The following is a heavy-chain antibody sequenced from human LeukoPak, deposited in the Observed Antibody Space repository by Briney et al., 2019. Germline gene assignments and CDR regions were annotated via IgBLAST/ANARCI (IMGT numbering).Heavy chain of an antibody. CDR2: IWYDGSNK. Sequence: GGSLRLSCAASGFTFSSYGMHWVRQAPGKGLEWVAVIWYDGSNKYYADSVKGRFTISRDNSKNTLYLQMNSLRVEDTAVYYCARDNVDTADDYFDYWGQGTLVTVSS. D-gene: IGHD5-18*01. J-gene: IGHJ4*02. V-gene: IGHV3-33*01. CDR3: ARDNVDTADDYFDY. CDR1: GFTFSSYG.